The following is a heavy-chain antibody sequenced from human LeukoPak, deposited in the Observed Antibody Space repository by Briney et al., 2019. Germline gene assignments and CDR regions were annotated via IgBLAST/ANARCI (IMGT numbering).Heavy chain of an antibody. CDR3: ARDTRGGGSFD. V-gene: IGHV3-48*01. CDR2: LHSTSSPI. D-gene: IGHD2-15*01. J-gene: IGHJ4*02. CDR1: GFTFSSHP. Sequence: PGGSLRLSCEASGFTFSSHPMHWVRQAPGKGLEWVSYLHSTSSPIYYADSVRGRFTMSRDNAKNLVYLQMNSLRAEDTAVYYCARDTRGGGSFDWGQGTLVTVSS.